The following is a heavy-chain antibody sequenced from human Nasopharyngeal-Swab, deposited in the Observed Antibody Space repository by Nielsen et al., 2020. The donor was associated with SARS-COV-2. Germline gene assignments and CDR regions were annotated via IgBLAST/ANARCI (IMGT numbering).Heavy chain of an antibody. V-gene: IGHV4-31*02. D-gene: IGHD2-2*01. CDR2: IYYSGST. CDR3: ARDRVVPAAMWAYYYYYGMDV. Sequence: WIRQPPGKGLEWIGYIYYSGSTYYNPSLKSRVTISVDTFKNQFSLKLSSVTAADTAVYYCARDRVVPAAMWAYYYYYGMDVWGQGTTVTVSS. J-gene: IGHJ6*02.